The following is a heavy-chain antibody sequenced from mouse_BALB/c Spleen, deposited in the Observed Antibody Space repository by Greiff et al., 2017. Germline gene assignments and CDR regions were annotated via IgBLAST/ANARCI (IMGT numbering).Heavy chain of an antibody. D-gene: IGHD1-1*01. Sequence: DVQLQESGAELVRPGALVKLSCKASGFNIKDYYMHWVKQRPEQGLEWIGWIDPENGNTIYDPKFQGKASITADTSSNTAYLQLSSLTSEDTAVYYCARSLRFYAMDYWGQGTSVTVSS. CDR1: GFNIKDYY. CDR3: ARSLRFYAMDY. V-gene: IGHV14-1*02. CDR2: IDPENGNT. J-gene: IGHJ4*01.